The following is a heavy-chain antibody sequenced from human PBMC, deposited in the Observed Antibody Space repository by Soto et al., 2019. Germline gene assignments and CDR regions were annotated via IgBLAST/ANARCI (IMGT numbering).Heavy chain of an antibody. D-gene: IGHD1-26*01. CDR2: ISSSGSTI. V-gene: IGHV3-48*03. CDR1: GFTFSSYE. CDR3: AREGVGATRGYYYYYGMDV. Sequence: GGSLRLSCAASGFTFSSYEMNWVRQAPEKGLEWVSYISSSGSTIYYADSVKGRFTISRENAKNLLYLQMNSLRAEDTAVYYCAREGVGATRGYYYYYGMDVWGQGTTVTVSS. J-gene: IGHJ6*02.